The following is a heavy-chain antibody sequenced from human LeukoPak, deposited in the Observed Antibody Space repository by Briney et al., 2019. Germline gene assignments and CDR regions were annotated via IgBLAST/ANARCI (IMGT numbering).Heavy chain of an antibody. V-gene: IGHV1-24*01. CDR3: ATVGYNYGAFDY. D-gene: IGHD5-18*01. Sequence: ASVKVSCKVSGYTLTEISLHWVRQAPGKGLEWMGGFDREDGETMYAQKFQGRVTMTEDTSTDTAFMELSSLRSEDTAAYYCATVGYNYGAFDYWGQGTLVIVSS. CDR2: FDREDGET. J-gene: IGHJ4*02. CDR1: GYTLTEIS.